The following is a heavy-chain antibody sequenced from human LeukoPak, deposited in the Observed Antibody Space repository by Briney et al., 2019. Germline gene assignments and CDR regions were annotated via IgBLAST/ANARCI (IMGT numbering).Heavy chain of an antibody. D-gene: IGHD6-13*01. J-gene: IGHJ4*02. CDR2: ISAYNGNT. Sequence: ASVKVSCKASGYTFTSYGISWVRQAPGLGLEWMGWISAYNGNTNYAQKLQGRVTMTTDTSASTAYMELRSLRSDDTAVYYCARSSRSSSWLRLDYWGQGTLVTVSS. CDR3: ARSSRSSSWLRLDY. CDR1: GYTFTSYG. V-gene: IGHV1-18*01.